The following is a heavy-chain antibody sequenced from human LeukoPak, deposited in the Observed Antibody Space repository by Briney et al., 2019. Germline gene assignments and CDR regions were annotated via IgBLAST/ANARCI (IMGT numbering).Heavy chain of an antibody. J-gene: IGHJ4*02. Sequence: GASVKVSCTASGYTFTGYYMHWVRQAPGQGLEWMGRIDPNTGGTKSAKNFQGRVTMTRGTSISTAYMALSGLRSDDTAVYYCASLYDIVGTTVDYWGQGTLVTVSS. CDR2: IDPNTGGT. D-gene: IGHD1-26*01. CDR1: GYTFTGYY. V-gene: IGHV1-2*06. CDR3: ASLYDIVGTTVDY.